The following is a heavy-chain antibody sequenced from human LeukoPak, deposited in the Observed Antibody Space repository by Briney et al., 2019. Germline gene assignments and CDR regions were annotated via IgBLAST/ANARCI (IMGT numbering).Heavy chain of an antibody. J-gene: IGHJ6*02. Sequence: GGSLRLSCAASGFTFSNAWMSWVRQAPGKGLEWVGRIKSKTDGGTTVYADSVKGRFTISRDNSKNTLYLQMNSLRAEDTAVYYCARKRIEWQIYYYGMDVWGQGTTVTVSS. D-gene: IGHD3-3*01. CDR3: ARKRIEWQIYYYGMDV. CDR1: GFTFSNAW. V-gene: IGHV3-15*01. CDR2: IKSKTDGGTT.